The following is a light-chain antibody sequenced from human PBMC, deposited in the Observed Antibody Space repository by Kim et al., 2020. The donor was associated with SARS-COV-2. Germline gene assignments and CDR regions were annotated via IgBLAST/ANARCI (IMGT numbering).Light chain of an antibody. J-gene: IGKJ4*01. CDR2: DTF. Sequence: EIVLTQSPGTLSLSPGERATVSCRASQSPDRYLSWYQQKPGQAPRLLIYDTFNRATGIPPRFSASGSGTEFTLTISRLEPEDFAVYYCQQGYHWPTFGGGTKVDIK. V-gene: IGKV3-11*01. CDR3: QQGYHWPT. CDR1: QSPDRY.